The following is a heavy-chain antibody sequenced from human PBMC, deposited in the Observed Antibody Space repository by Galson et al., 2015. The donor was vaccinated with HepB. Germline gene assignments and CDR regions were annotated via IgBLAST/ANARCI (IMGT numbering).Heavy chain of an antibody. V-gene: IGHV3-49*04. Sequence: SLRLSCAASGFTFGDYAMSWVRQAPGKGLEWVGFIRSKAYGGTTEYAASVKGRFTISRDDSKSIAYLQMNSLKTEDTAVYYCTRVEDSYGYYYFDYWGQGTLVTVSS. CDR3: TRVEDSYGYYYFDY. D-gene: IGHD5-18*01. CDR2: IRSKAYGGTT. J-gene: IGHJ4*02. CDR1: GFTFGDYA.